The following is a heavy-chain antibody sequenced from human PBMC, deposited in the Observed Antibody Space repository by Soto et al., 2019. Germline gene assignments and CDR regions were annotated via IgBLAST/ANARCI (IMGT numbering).Heavy chain of an antibody. CDR2: IYSGGST. CDR1: GFTVSSNY. D-gene: IGHD3-3*01. V-gene: IGHV3-66*01. J-gene: IGHJ4*02. Sequence: EVQLVESGGGLVQPGGSLRLSCAASGFTVSSNYMSWVSQAPGKGLEWVSVIYSGGSTYYADSVKGRFTISRDNSKNTLYLQMNSLRAEDTAVYYCASGITIFGVVITYFYYWGQGTLVTVSS. CDR3: ASGITIFGVVITYFYY.